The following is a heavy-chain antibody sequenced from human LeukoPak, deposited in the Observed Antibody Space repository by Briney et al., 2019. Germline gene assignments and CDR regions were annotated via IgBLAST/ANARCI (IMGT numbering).Heavy chain of an antibody. CDR1: GGSITTTNF. V-gene: IGHV4-4*02. Sequence: PSGTLSLTCGVSGGSITTTNFWSWVRQPPGGGLEWIGEISLRGRTQYNPSLKSRVNISIDESKNHLYLSLASVTAADTAVYYCARDYGDPWETDAFDIWGQGTMVTVSS. CDR3: ARDYGDPWETDAFDI. D-gene: IGHD4-17*01. CDR2: ISLRGRT. J-gene: IGHJ3*02.